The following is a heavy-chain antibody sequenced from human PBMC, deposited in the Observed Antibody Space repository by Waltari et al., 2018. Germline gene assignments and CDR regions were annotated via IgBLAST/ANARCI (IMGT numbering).Heavy chain of an antibody. J-gene: IGHJ4*02. CDR2: MNPNSGGT. D-gene: IGHD2-15*01. Sequence: YLDWVRQGPGQGLEWMGWMNPNSGGTNYAQKLQGRVIMTRDTSTSTAYMELSRITSDDTAIYYCARDGGFDFWGQGSLVTVSS. CDR1: Y. CDR3: ARDGGFDF. V-gene: IGHV1-2*02.